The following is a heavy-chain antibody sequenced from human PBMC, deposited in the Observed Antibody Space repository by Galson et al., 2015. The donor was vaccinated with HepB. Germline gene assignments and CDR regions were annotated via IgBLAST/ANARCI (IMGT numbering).Heavy chain of an antibody. D-gene: IGHD3-3*01. J-gene: IGHJ6*02. Sequence: SLRLSCAASGFTFSSYAMHWVRQAPGKGLEWVAVISYDGSNKYYADSVKGRFTISRDNSKNTLYLQMNSLRAEDTAVYYCARRLRFLEAYYYYGMDVWGQGTTVTVSS. CDR2: ISYDGSNK. CDR3: ARRLRFLEAYYYYGMDV. CDR1: GFTFSSYA. V-gene: IGHV3-30*04.